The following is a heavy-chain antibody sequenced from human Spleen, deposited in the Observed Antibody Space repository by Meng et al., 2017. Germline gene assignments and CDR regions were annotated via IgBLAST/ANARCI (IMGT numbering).Heavy chain of an antibody. J-gene: IGHJ4*02. CDR2: LSWDGGGT. D-gene: IGHD1-1*01. CDR1: GFTFGNYE. CDR3: VKDTTGRGGEGGFDY. Sequence: GGSLRLSCAASGFTFGNYEMHWVRQAPGKGLEWVALLSWDGGGTQYPDSVKGRFTISRDNTKNSLFLQMNNLKIEDTAVYYCVKDTTGRGGEGGFDYWGQGTMVTVSS. V-gene: IGHV3-43D*03.